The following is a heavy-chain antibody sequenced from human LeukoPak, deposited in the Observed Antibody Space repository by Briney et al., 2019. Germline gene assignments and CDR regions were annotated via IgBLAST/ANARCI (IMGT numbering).Heavy chain of an antibody. D-gene: IGHD2-2*01. CDR3: ARGYCSSTSCYTYFDY. J-gene: IGHJ4*02. CDR1: GGSISSYY. Sequence: SEPLSLTCTVSGGSISSYYWSWIRQPPGKGLEWIGYIYYSGSTNYNPSLKSRVTISVDTSKNQFSLKLSSVTAADTAVYYCARGYCSSTSCYTYFDYWGQGTLVTVSS. V-gene: IGHV4-59*01. CDR2: IYYSGST.